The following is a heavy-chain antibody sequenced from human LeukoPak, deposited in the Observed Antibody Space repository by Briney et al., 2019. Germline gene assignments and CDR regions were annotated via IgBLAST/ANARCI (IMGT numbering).Heavy chain of an antibody. Sequence: GESLKISCKGSGYSFTSYWIGWVRQMPGKGLEWMGIIYPGGSDTRYSPSFQGQVTISADESISTAYLQWSSLKASDTAMYYCAGIATYSSSPFRYWGQGTLVTVSS. D-gene: IGHD6-6*01. CDR1: GYSFTSYW. CDR3: AGIATYSSSPFRY. CDR2: IYPGGSDT. V-gene: IGHV5-51*01. J-gene: IGHJ4*02.